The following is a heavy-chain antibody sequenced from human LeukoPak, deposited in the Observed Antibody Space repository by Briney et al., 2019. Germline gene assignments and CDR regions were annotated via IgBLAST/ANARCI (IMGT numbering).Heavy chain of an antibody. CDR1: GFTFSSYS. D-gene: IGHD1-26*01. J-gene: IGHJ3*02. V-gene: IGHV3-21*01. Sequence: GGSLRLSCAASGFTFSSYSMNWVRQAPGKGLEWVSSISSSSSYIYYADSVKGRFTISRDNAKNSRYLQMNSLRAEDTAVYYCARDSWELLPPPREHDAFDIWGQGTMVTVSS. CDR2: ISSSSSYI. CDR3: ARDSWELLPPPREHDAFDI.